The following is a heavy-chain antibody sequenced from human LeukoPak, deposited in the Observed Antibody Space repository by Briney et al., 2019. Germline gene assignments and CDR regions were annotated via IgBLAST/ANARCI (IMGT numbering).Heavy chain of an antibody. Sequence: GASVKVSCKASGYTFTSYDINWVRQATGQGLEWMGWMNPNSGNTGYAQKFQGRVTITRNTSISTAYMELSSLRSEDTAVYYCARSTKDDAFDIWGQGTMVTVSS. CDR2: MNPNSGNT. J-gene: IGHJ3*02. CDR1: GYTFTSYD. D-gene: IGHD2-2*01. CDR3: ARSTKDDAFDI. V-gene: IGHV1-8*01.